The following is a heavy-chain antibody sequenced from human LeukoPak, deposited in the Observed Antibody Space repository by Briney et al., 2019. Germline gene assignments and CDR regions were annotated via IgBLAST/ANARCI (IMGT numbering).Heavy chain of an antibody. CDR2: IYHSGST. CDR1: GGSISSSSYY. Sequence: PSETLSLTCTVSGGSISSSSYYWGWIRQPPGKGLEWIGSIYHSGSTYYNPSLKSRVTISVDTSKNQFSLKLSSVTAADTAVYYCAREGSSTSPLWYYYYYMDVWGKGTTVTVSS. D-gene: IGHD2-2*01. J-gene: IGHJ6*03. CDR3: AREGSSTSPLWYYYYYMDV. V-gene: IGHV4-39*07.